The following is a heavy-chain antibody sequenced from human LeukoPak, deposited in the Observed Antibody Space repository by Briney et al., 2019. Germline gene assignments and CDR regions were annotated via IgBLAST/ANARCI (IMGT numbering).Heavy chain of an antibody. CDR2: INPNSGGT. CDR1: GYTFTGYY. D-gene: IGHD6-19*01. V-gene: IGHV1-2*02. CDR3: ARDGCSGWCSGYDY. Sequence: GASVKVSCKASGYTFTGYYLHWVRQAPGQGLEWMGWINPNSGGTNYAQKFQGRVTMTSDTSISTAYMELSRLRSDDTAVYYCARDGCSGWCSGYDYWGQGTLVTVSS. J-gene: IGHJ4*02.